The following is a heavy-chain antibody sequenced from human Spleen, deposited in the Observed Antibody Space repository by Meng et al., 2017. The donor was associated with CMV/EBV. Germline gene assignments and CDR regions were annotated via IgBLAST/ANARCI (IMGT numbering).Heavy chain of an antibody. V-gene: IGHV3-11*04. CDR1: GFTFSDYY. CDR2: ISSSGSTL. CDR3: AREGDQNRDYNYGPLGY. J-gene: IGHJ4*02. Sequence: GESLKISCAASGFTFSDYYMNWIRQAPGKGLEWLSYISSSGSTLYYTDSVKGRFTISRDNAKNSLYLQMNSLRGEDTAVYYCAREGDQNRDYNYGPLGYWGQGALVTVSS. D-gene: IGHD1-1*01.